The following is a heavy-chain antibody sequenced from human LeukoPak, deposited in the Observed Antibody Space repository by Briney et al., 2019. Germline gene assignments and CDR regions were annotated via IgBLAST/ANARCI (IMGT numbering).Heavy chain of an antibody. J-gene: IGHJ1*01. CDR1: GFSLRTTGVG. V-gene: IGHV2-5*02. CDR2: IYWDDDK. CDR3: AQRPSPSGFQH. D-gene: IGHD3-10*01. Sequence: SGPTLVNPTQTPTLTCTFSGFSLRTTGVGVGWIRQPPGKALEWLALIYWDDDKRYSPSLKNRLTITKDTSKNQVVLIMTSMDPADTATYYCAQRPSPSGFQHWGQGTVVTVSS.